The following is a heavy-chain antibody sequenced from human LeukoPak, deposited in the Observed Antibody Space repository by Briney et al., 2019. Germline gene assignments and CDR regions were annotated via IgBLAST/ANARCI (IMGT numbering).Heavy chain of an antibody. CDR1: GFTFGVYA. V-gene: IGHV3-49*04. D-gene: IGHD2-2*01. Sequence: GGSLRLSCTASGFTFGVYAMSWVRQAPGKGLEGVGFIRSKAYGGTTEYAASVKGRFTISRDDYKSIANLQMNSLKTEDTAVYYCTRDPGCSSTSCYVYYYYYMDVWGKGTTVTVSS. J-gene: IGHJ6*03. CDR2: IRSKAYGGTT. CDR3: TRDPGCSSTSCYVYYYYYMDV.